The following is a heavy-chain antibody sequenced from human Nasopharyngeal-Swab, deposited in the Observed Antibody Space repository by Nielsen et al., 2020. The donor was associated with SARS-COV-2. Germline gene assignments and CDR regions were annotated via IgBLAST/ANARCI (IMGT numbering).Heavy chain of an antibody. J-gene: IGHJ3*01. CDR2: ISYDGNIK. V-gene: IGHV3-30*18. CDR1: GFTFSNYC. CDR3: AKAFGEDQLAEDAFDA. D-gene: IGHD3-16*01. Sequence: GSLRLSCATPGFTFSNYCLHWVRQAPGQGLEWVAVISYDGNIKSYADSVRGRFLISRDNSHNTLYLQMSRLRTEDRAVYYCAKAFGEDQLAEDAFDAWGQGTMVTVSS.